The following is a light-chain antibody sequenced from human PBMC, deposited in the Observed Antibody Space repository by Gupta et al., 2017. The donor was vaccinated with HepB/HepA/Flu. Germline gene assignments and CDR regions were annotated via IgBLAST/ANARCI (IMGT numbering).Light chain of an antibody. V-gene: IGKV4-1*01. J-gene: IGKJ1*01. Sequence: IVMTQSPDSLAVSLGERATINCKSSQSVLNRSNKKNYLAWYQQRLGQPPKLLIYWASAREAGVPDRFSGSGYGKDFTLTISSRQAEDVAVYYCQQDYSVDPWTFGQGTKVEIK. CDR1: QSVLNRSNKKNY. CDR3: QQDYSVDPWT. CDR2: WAS.